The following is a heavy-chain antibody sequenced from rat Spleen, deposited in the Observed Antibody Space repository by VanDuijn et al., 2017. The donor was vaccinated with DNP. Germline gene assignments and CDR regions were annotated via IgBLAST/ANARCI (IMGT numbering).Heavy chain of an antibody. V-gene: IGHV5-25*01. D-gene: IGHD4-1*01. CDR1: GFTFNTYY. CDR2: IRSGGEDT. CDR3: TRGDYGLYYYAMDA. J-gene: IGHJ4*01. Sequence: EVQLVESGGGLVQPGRSMSLSCTASGFTFNTYYMAWVRQAPTKGLEWVASIRSGGEDTYYRDSVKGRFTISRDNAKSTLYLQMNSLRSEDTATYYCTRGDYGLYYYAMDAWGQGTSVTVSS.